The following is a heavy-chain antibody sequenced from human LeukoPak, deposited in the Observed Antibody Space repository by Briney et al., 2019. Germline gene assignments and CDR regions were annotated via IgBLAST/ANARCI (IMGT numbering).Heavy chain of an antibody. CDR3: ARDFFASGSDGAFYSGLDV. Sequence: ASVKVSCKASGYSFTSYGFNWVRQAPGGGLEWMGWMNPISGDTGYAQKFRGRVTMTRDTSISAAYMELRTLTSDDTAIYYCARDFFASGSDGAFYSGLDVWGQGTTVTVSS. V-gene: IGHV1-8*02. CDR1: GYSFTSYG. CDR2: MNPISGDT. D-gene: IGHD3-10*01. J-gene: IGHJ6*02.